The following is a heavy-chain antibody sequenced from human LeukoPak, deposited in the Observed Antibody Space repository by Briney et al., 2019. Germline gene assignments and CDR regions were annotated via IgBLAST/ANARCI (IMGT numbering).Heavy chain of an antibody. CDR3: ARDHCGTTSCNALEI. CDR1: GYTFTSYA. D-gene: IGHD2-2*01. Sequence: ASVKVSCKAAGYTFTSYAISWVRQAPGQGLEWMGWLSTYNGKTNYAQKFQGRVIMTTETSASTVYMELNSLTSDDTAVYYCARDHCGTTSCNALEIWGQGTMVTVSS. CDR2: LSTYNGKT. V-gene: IGHV1-18*01. J-gene: IGHJ3*02.